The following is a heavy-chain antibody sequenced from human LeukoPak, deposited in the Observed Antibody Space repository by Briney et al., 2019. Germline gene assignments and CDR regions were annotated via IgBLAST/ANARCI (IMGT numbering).Heavy chain of an antibody. CDR2: IYTSGST. CDR3: ARHSPHYCSGRSCYSGLGAFDI. CDR1: GGSISSYY. V-gene: IGHV4-4*09. Sequence: SETLSLTCTVSGGSISSYYWSWIRQPPGKGLEWIGYIYTSGSTNYNPSLKSRVTISVDTSKNQFSLKLSSVTAADTAEYYCARHSPHYCSGRSCYSGLGAFDIWGQGTMVTVSS. J-gene: IGHJ3*02. D-gene: IGHD2-15*01.